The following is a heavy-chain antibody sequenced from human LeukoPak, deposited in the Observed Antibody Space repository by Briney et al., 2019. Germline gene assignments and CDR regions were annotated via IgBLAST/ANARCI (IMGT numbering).Heavy chain of an antibody. CDR2: IYHSGST. D-gene: IGHD3-10*01. CDR1: GYSISSGYY. CDR3: ARDTYYYGSGSYYNWFDP. Sequence: SETLSLTCTVSGYSISSGYYWGWIRQPPGKGLEWIGSIYHSGSTYYNPSLKSRVTISVDTSKNQFSLKLSSVTAADTAVYYCARDTYYYGSGSYYNWFDPWGQGTLVTVSS. V-gene: IGHV4-38-2*02. J-gene: IGHJ5*02.